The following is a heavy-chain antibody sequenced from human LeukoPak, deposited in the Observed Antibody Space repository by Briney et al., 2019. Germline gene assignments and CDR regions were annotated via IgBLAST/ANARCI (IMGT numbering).Heavy chain of an antibody. CDR3: ARDRPDTATLD. Sequence: ASVKVSCKASGGTFSSYAISWVRQAPGQGLEWMGGIIPIFGTANYAQKFQGRVTITADKSTSTAYMELSSLRSEDTAVYYCARDRPDTATLDWGQGTLVTVSS. CDR1: GGTFSSYA. V-gene: IGHV1-69*06. J-gene: IGHJ4*02. D-gene: IGHD5-18*01. CDR2: IIPIFGTA.